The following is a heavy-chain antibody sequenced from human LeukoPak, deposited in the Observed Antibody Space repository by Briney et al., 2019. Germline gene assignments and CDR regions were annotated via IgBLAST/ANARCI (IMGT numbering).Heavy chain of an antibody. CDR1: RVTVSNNY. J-gene: IGHJ4*02. Sequence: PGGSLRLSCAASRVTVSNNYISWVRQAPGKGLEWVSVMYSTGITQYGDSVRGRFTISRGNSKDTVYLQMNSLKPEDTAVYYCARDPGGGPTHGYWGQGTLVTVSS. CDR2: MYSTGIT. D-gene: IGHD1-26*01. V-gene: IGHV3-66*03. CDR3: ARDPGGGPTHGY.